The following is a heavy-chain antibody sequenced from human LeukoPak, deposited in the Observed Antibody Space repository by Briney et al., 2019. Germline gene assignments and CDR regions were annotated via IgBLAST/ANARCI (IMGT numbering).Heavy chain of an antibody. CDR1: GGSFSGYY. V-gene: IGHV4-34*01. Sequence: SETLSLTCAVYGGSFSGYYWSWIRQPPGKGLEWIGEINHSGSTNYHPSLKSRVTISVDTSKNQFSLKLSSVTAADTAVYYCARKRATLFDYWGQGTLVTVSS. CDR3: ARKRATLFDY. CDR2: INHSGST. J-gene: IGHJ4*02. D-gene: IGHD5-24*01.